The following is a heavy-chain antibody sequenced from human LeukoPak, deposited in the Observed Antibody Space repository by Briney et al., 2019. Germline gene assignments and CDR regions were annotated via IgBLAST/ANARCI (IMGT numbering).Heavy chain of an antibody. V-gene: IGHV3-49*03. J-gene: IGHJ6*03. CDR2: ITNKAFGGTA. CDR3: TTWGITMVRGALGGYYMDV. CDR1: GFNFGDYA. Sequence: GGSLRLSCTTSGFNFGDYAMSWFRQAPEKGLEGVGFITNKAFGGTAEYAASVKGRFTISRDDSRSIAYLQMNSLKTEDTAVYYCTTWGITMVRGALGGYYMDVWGKGTTVTVSS. D-gene: IGHD3-10*01.